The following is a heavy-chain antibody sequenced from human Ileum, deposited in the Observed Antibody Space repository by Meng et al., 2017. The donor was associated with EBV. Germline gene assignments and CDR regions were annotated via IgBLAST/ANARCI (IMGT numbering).Heavy chain of an antibody. CDR2: IYYSGRT. V-gene: IGHV4-39*01. Sequence: LRLQGSGPGMVKPSETLSPTCTVSGGPINSSSYYWGWIRQPPGKGLEWIGSIYYSGRTYYNPSLKSRVTISVDTSKNQFSLKLSSVTAADTAVYYCARPIAAAGWFDPWGQGTLVTVSS. J-gene: IGHJ5*02. D-gene: IGHD6-13*01. CDR3: ARPIAAAGWFDP. CDR1: GGPINSSSYY.